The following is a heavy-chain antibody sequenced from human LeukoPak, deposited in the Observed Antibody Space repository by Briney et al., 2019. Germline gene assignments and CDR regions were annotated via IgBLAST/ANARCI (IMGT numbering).Heavy chain of an antibody. CDR3: AAQEGG. V-gene: IGHV3-9*01. J-gene: IGHJ4*02. D-gene: IGHD1-26*01. Sequence: GWSLRLSCAASGVTFDDYAMHWVRQAPGKGLEWVSGISWNSGSIGYADSVKGRFTISRDNAKNSLYLQMNSLRAEDTALYYCAAQEGGWGQGTLVTVSS. CDR2: ISWNSGSI. CDR1: GVTFDDYA.